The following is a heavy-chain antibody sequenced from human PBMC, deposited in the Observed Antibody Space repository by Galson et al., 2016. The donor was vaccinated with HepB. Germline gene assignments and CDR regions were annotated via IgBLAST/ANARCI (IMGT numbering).Heavy chain of an antibody. V-gene: IGHV3-33*01. D-gene: IGHD3-10*01. CDR2: IWYDGSDK. CDR1: GFTFSRYG. Sequence: SLRLSCAGSGFTFSRYGIHWVRQAPGKGLDWVGVIWYDGSDKYYGDSVKGRFTISRDDSKNTVYLQMNSLRAEDTAVYYCARDANYDSGSYIGYWGQGALVTVSS. J-gene: IGHJ4*02. CDR3: ARDANYDSGSYIGY.